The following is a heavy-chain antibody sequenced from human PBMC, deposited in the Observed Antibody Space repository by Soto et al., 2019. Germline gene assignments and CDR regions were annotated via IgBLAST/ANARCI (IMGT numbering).Heavy chain of an antibody. D-gene: IGHD6-19*01. Sequence: QVQLVQSGAEVKKPGASVKVSCKASGYTFSNYGIHWVRQAPGQRLEWMGWNNAGNVNTQYSQKFQGRVSISRDTSATTAYMELRSLRSEDTAVYYCARDRYSGVLDWYDPWGQGTLVTVSS. CDR3: ARDRYSGVLDWYDP. J-gene: IGHJ5*02. V-gene: IGHV1-3*01. CDR1: GYTFSNYG. CDR2: NNAGNVNT.